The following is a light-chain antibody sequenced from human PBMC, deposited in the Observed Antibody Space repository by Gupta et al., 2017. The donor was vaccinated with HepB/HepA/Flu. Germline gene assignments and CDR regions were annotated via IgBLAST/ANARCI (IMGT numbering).Light chain of an antibody. V-gene: IGLV2-23*02. CDR3: YSYASRPEV. CDR2: EVY. J-gene: IGLJ1*01. Sequence: QSALTQPASVSGSPGQSITISCSGTSSDVGSYNLVSWYQQHPGKAPILCMYEVYKRPSGVSNRFSDAKSANTASLTISGLQAEDDDEYYCYSYASRPEVFGTGNKLTVL. CDR1: SSDVGSYNL.